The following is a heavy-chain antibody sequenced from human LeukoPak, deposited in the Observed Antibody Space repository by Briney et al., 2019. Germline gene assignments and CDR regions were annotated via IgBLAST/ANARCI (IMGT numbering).Heavy chain of an antibody. CDR3: ARETRGYSYGTGGWFDP. CDR2: IYYSGST. D-gene: IGHD5-18*01. J-gene: IGHJ5*02. CDR1: GGSISSYY. Sequence: PSETLSLTCTVSGGSISSYYWSWIRQPPGKGLEWIGYIYYSGSTNYNPSLKSRVTISVDTSKNQFSLKLSSVTAADTAMYYCARETRGYSYGTGGWFDPWGQGTLVTVSS. V-gene: IGHV4-59*01.